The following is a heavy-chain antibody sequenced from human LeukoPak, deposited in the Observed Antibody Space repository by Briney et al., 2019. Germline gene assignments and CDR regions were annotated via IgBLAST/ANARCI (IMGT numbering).Heavy chain of an antibody. CDR2: IFYSGST. CDR3: AGHPLKAYVSDWFDP. V-gene: IGHV4-39*01. CDR1: GGSISSRSYY. Sequence: SETLSLTCTVSGGSISSRSYYWGWLRQPPGKGLEWIASIFYSGSTYHNPSLKSRVTISVDTSKSQFSLKLSSVTAADTAVYFCAGHPLKAYVSDWFDPWGQGTLVTVSS. J-gene: IGHJ5*02. D-gene: IGHD3-10*02.